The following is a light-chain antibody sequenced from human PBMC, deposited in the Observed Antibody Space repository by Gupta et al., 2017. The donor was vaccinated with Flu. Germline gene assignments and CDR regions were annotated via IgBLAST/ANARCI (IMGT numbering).Light chain of an antibody. J-gene: IGLJ3*02. CDR3: QVWDSSGDHPGV. CDR1: NIGIKS. Sequence: SYVLTQPPSVSVAPGQTARITCGGNNIGIKSVHWYQQKQGQAPVLVVYDDRDRPSGIPERFSGSNSGNTATLTISRVEAGDEADYYCQVWDSSGDHPGVFGGGTKLTVL. CDR2: DDR. V-gene: IGLV3-21*02.